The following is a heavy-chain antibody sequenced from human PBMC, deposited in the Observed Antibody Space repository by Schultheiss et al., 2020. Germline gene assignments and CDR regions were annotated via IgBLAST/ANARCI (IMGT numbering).Heavy chain of an antibody. CDR3: ASNSLGGGKSDY. V-gene: IGHV4-39*07. D-gene: IGHD4-23*01. Sequence: SGPTLVKPTETLTLTCTVSGFSLRNARMGVTWIRQPPGKGLEWIGSIYYSGSTNYNPSLKSRVTISVDTSKNQFSLKLSSVTAADTAVYYCASNSLGGGKSDYWGQGTLVTVSS. J-gene: IGHJ4*02. CDR1: GFSLRNARMG. CDR2: IYYSGST.